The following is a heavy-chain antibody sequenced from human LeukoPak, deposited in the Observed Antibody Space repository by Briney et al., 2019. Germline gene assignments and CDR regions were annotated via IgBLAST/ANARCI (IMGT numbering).Heavy chain of an antibody. J-gene: IGHJ4*02. Sequence: GGSRRLSCAASGFTFSSDAMSGVRQAPGKGLNWVSTISGSGSATYYADSAKGRFTISRDNSKNTLYLQMNSLRAEDTAVYYCAKFRPDDITVAATGYFDSWGQGTLVTVSS. CDR2: ISGSGSAT. CDR3: AKFRPDDITVAATGYFDS. CDR1: GFTFSSDA. V-gene: IGHV3-23*01. D-gene: IGHD6-19*01.